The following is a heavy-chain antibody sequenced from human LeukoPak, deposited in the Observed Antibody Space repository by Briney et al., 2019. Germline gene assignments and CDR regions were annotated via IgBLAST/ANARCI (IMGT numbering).Heavy chain of an antibody. CDR1: GGSFSGYY. D-gene: IGHD6-19*01. J-gene: IGHJ1*01. Sequence: NPSETLSLTCAVYGGSFSGYYWSWIRQPPGKGLEWIGEINHSGSTNYNPSLKSRVTISVDTSKNQFSLKLSSVAAADTAVYYCARKSSGWYTEYFQHWGQGTLVTVSS. CDR2: INHSGST. V-gene: IGHV4-34*01. CDR3: ARKSSGWYTEYFQH.